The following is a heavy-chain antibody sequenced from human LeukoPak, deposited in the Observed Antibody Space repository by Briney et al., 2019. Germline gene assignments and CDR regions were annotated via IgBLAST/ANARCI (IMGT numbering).Heavy chain of an antibody. J-gene: IGHJ6*03. CDR3: AREDYSDYYMDV. Sequence: GGSLRLSCAADGFTLSSYWMHWVRQAPGKGLVWVSRINSDGSSTTYAGSVKGRITISRDNAKNTLYLQMNSLRAEDTAVYYCAREDYSDYYMDVWGKGTTVTVSS. CDR2: INSDGSST. CDR1: GFTLSSYW. D-gene: IGHD4-11*01. V-gene: IGHV3-74*01.